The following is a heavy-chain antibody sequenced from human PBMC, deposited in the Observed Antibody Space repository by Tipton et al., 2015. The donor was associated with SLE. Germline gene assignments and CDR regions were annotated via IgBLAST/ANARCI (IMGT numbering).Heavy chain of an antibody. CDR1: GFTFSSYG. CDR2: IRYDGSNK. Sequence: SLRLSCAASGFTFSSYGMHWVRQAPGKGLEWVAFIRYDGSNKYYADSVKGRFTISRDNSKNTLYLQMNSLRAEDTAVYYCARDGPYYDSSGYYPRFDYWGQGTLVTVSS. V-gene: IGHV3-30*02. CDR3: ARDGPYYDSSGYYPRFDY. D-gene: IGHD3-22*01. J-gene: IGHJ4*02.